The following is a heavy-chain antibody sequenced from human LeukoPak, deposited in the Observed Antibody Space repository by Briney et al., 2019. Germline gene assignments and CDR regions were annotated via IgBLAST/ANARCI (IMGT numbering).Heavy chain of an antibody. V-gene: IGHV1-18*04. D-gene: IGHD6-13*01. J-gene: IGHJ6*02. CDR1: GYTFTGYY. Sequence: GASVKVSCKASGYTFTGYYMHWVRQAPGQGLEWMGGISTYNGNTNYAQKLQGRVTMTTDTSTSTAYMELRSLRSDDTAVYFCARGRWQQLIRSYYGMDVWGQGTTVTASS. CDR3: ARGRWQQLIRSYYGMDV. CDR2: ISTYNGNT.